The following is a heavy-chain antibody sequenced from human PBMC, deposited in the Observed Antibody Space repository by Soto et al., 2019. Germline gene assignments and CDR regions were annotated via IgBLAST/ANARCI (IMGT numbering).Heavy chain of an antibody. J-gene: IGHJ4*02. CDR3: ARGGSFEAGTSFGVVILQTYYFDY. V-gene: IGHV4-34*01. CDR1: GGSFSGYY. Sequence: PSETLSLSCAVYGGSFSGYYWSWIRQPPGKGLEWIGEINHSGSTNYNPSLKSRVTISVDTSKNQFSLKLSSVTAADTAVYYCARGGSFEAGTSFGVVILQTYYFDYWGQATLVTVSS. CDR2: INHSGST. D-gene: IGHD3-3*01.